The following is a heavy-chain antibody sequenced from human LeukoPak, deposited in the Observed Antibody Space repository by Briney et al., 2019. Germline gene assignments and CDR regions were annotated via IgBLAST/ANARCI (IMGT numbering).Heavy chain of an antibody. V-gene: IGHV4-30-4*01. CDR2: IYYSGST. D-gene: IGHD3-22*01. CDR3: ARVPFRSYYDSSGYCFDY. CDR1: GGSISSGDYY. Sequence: PSQTLSLTCTVSGGSISSGDYYWSWIRQPPGKGLEWIGYIYYSGSTYYNPSLKSRVTISVDTSKNQFSLKLSSVTAADTAVYYSARVPFRSYYDSSGYCFDYWGQGTLVTVSP. J-gene: IGHJ4*02.